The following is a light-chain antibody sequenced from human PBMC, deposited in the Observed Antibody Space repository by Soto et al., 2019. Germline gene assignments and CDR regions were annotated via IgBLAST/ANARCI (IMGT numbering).Light chain of an antibody. Sequence: QSALIQPASVSGSPGQSITISCTGTSRDVGGSNYVSWYQHHPHRAPKLLIYEVSYRPSGVSSRFSGSKSGNTASLTISGLQAEDEADYYCSSYTDSSNYVFGTGTKLTVL. CDR3: SSYTDSSNYV. CDR1: SRDVGGSNY. V-gene: IGLV2-14*01. CDR2: EVS. J-gene: IGLJ1*01.